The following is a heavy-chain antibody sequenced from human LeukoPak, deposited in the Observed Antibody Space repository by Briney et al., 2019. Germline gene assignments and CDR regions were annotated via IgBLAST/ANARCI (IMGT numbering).Heavy chain of an antibody. D-gene: IGHD5-12*01. J-gene: IGHJ6*03. CDR1: GGSISSYY. Sequence: PSETLSLTCTVSGGSISSYYWSWIRQPAGKGLEWIGRIYTSGSTNYNPSLKSRVTMSVDTSKNQFSLKLSSMTAADTAVYYCARDGATGYYYYMDVWGKGTTVTVSS. CDR3: ARDGATGYYYYMDV. CDR2: IYTSGST. V-gene: IGHV4-4*07.